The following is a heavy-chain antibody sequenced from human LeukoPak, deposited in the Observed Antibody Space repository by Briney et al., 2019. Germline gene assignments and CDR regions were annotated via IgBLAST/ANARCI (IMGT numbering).Heavy chain of an antibody. CDR2: ISSSSYI. D-gene: IGHD3-16*02. Sequence: PGGSLRLSCAASGFTFSSYGMNWVRQAPGKGLEWVSSISSSSYIYYADSVKGRFTISRDNAKNSLYLQMNSLRAEDTAVYYCARVLPRSYVWGSYHYWGQGTLVTVSS. V-gene: IGHV3-21*01. J-gene: IGHJ4*02. CDR1: GFTFSSYG. CDR3: ARVLPRSYVWGSYHY.